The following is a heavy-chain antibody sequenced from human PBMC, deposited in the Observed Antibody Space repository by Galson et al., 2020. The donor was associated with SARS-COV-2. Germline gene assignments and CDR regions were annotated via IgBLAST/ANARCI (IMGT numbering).Heavy chain of an antibody. V-gene: IGHV3-23*01. CDR1: GFTFSSYA. CDR3: ARAQEVVPAAILGMYYDILTGVFDY. Sequence: TGGSLRLSCAASGFTFSSYAMSWVRQAPGKGLEWVSAISGSGGSTYYADSVKSRFTISRDNSKNTLYLQMNSLRAEDTAVYYCARAQEVVPAAILGMYYDILTGVFDYWGQGTLVTVSS. J-gene: IGHJ4*02. D-gene: IGHD3-9*01. CDR2: ISGSGGST.